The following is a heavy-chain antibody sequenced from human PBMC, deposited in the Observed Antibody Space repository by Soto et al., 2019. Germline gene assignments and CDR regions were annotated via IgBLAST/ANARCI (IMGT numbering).Heavy chain of an antibody. CDR2: IYYSGST. D-gene: IGHD6-19*01. Sequence: PSETLSLTCTVSGGSISSSSYYWGWIRQPPGKGLEWIGSIYYSGSTYYNPSLKSRVTISVDTSKNQFSLKLSSVTAADTAVYYCASPNIAVAGRLTYYGMDVWGQGTTVTVS. CDR3: ASPNIAVAGRLTYYGMDV. J-gene: IGHJ6*02. V-gene: IGHV4-39*01. CDR1: GGSISSSSYY.